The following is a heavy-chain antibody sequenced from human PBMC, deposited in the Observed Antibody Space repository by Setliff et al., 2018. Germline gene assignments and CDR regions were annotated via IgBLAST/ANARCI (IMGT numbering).Heavy chain of an antibody. CDR2: ISAYNGYI. V-gene: IGHV1-18*03. CDR3: ARDRKEIVVKPPAASLDY. D-gene: IGHD2-2*01. CDR1: GYAFGSSG. Sequence: ASVKVSCKASGYAFGSSGISWVRQAPGQGLEWMGWISAYNGYIVYAQKFQGRVTMTTDTSTTTAYMEVRSLRSDDMAVYYCARDRKEIVVKPPAASLDYWGQGTQVTV. J-gene: IGHJ4*02.